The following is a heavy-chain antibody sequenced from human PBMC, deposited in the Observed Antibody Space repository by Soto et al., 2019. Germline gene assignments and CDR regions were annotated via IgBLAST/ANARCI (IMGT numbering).Heavy chain of an antibody. CDR2: INGDGTIT. Sequence: EVQLVESGGGSVQPGGSLRLSCSASGFTFSRYWMHWVRQVPGKGLQWVSHINGDGTITNYADSVEGRFTISRDNSKNTVYLQMKSLRGDDTAVYYCARGGVTGIVGIFGSPLDIWGQGTVVTVSS. CDR1: GFTFSRYW. J-gene: IGHJ3*02. CDR3: ARGGVTGIVGIFGSPLDI. V-gene: IGHV3-74*01. D-gene: IGHD1-1*01.